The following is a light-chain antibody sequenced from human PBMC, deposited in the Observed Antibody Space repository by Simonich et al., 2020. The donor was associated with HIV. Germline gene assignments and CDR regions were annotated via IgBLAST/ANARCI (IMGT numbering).Light chain of an antibody. CDR2: WAS. CDR1: QSVLYSSNNKNY. J-gene: IGKJ2*01. Sequence: DIVMTQSPDSLAVSLGERATINCKSSQSVLYSSNNKNYLAWYQQKSGQPPKLLIYWASTRESGVPDRFSCSGSGTDFTLTISSLQAEDVAVYYCQQYYSTLYTFGQGTKLEIK. CDR3: QQYYSTLYT. V-gene: IGKV4-1*01.